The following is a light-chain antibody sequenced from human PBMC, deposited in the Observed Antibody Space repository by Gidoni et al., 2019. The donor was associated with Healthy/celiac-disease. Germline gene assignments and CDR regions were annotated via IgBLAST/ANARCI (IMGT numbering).Light chain of an antibody. CDR3: QQRSNWPWT. V-gene: IGKV3-11*01. Sequence: EIVLTQSPATLSLSPGERTTLSCRASQSVSIYLAWYQQKPGPAPRLLIYDASNRATGIPARFSGSGSGTDFTLTISSLEPEDFAVYYCQQRSNWPWTFGQGTKVEIK. CDR1: QSVSIY. J-gene: IGKJ1*01. CDR2: DAS.